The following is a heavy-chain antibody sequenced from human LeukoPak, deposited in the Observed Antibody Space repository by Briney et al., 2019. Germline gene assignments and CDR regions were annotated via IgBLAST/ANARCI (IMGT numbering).Heavy chain of an antibody. CDR2: IKQDGSEK. D-gene: IGHD6-19*01. V-gene: IGHV3-7*03. CDR3: ARGSGYSSGWPPGPYYYGMDV. Sequence: GGSLRLSCAASGFTFSSYWMSWVRQAPGKGLEWVANIKQDGSEKYYVDSVKGRFIISRDNAKNSLYLQMNSLRAEDTAVYYCARGSGYSSGWPPGPYYYGMDVWGKGTTVTVSS. CDR1: GFTFSSYW. J-gene: IGHJ6*04.